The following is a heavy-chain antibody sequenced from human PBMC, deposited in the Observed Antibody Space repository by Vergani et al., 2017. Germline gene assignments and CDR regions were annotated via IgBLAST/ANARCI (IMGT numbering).Heavy chain of an antibody. CDR3: AREGLHGSGPDY. CDR2: ISSNGGST. V-gene: IGHV3-64*01. CDR1: GFTFSSYA. J-gene: IGHJ4*02. D-gene: IGHD3-3*01. Sequence: VQLVESGGGLVQPGGSLRLSCAASGFTFSSYAMHWVRQAPGKGLEYVSAISSNGGSTYYANSVKGRFTISRDNSKNTLYLQMGSLRAEDMAVYYCAREGLHGSGPDYWGQGTLVTVSS.